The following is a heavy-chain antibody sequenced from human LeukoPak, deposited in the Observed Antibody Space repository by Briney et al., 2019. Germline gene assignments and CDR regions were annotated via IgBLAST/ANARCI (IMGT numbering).Heavy chain of an antibody. V-gene: IGHV3-21*01. Sequence: GGALRVSCAASGFTFSSYSMNWVRQAPGKGLEWVSSISSSSSYIYYADSLKGRSTISRDNAKNSLYLQMNSLRAEDTAVYYCARDPSSYSSSWPYYFDYWGQGTLVTVSS. CDR2: ISSSSSYI. D-gene: IGHD6-13*01. J-gene: IGHJ4*02. CDR3: ARDPSSYSSSWPYYFDY. CDR1: GFTFSSYS.